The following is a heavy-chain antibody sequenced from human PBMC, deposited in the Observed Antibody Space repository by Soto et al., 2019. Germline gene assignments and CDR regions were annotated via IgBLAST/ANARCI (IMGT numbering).Heavy chain of an antibody. CDR3: ANWEAVAGTGDLDY. J-gene: IGHJ4*02. Sequence: EVQLLESGGGLVQPGGSLRLSCAASGFTFSSYAMSWVRQAPGKGLEWVSAISGSGGSTYYADSVKGRFTISRDNSKNTLYLQMISLRAEDTAVYYCANWEAVAGTGDLDYWGQGTLVTVSS. CDR1: GFTFSSYA. D-gene: IGHD6-19*01. CDR2: ISGSGGST. V-gene: IGHV3-23*01.